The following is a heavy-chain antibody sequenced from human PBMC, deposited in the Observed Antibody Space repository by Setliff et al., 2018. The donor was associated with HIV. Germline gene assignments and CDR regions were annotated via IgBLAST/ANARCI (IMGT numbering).Heavy chain of an antibody. CDR1: GGSIRSGDYY. CDR3: ARSTYYYGSGKGSGWFDP. Sequence: PSETLSLTCTVSGGSIRSGDYYWSWIRQPPGKGLEWIGEINHSGSTNYNPSLKSRVTISVDRSKNQFSLKLSSVTAADTAVYYCARSTYYYGSGKGSGWFDPWGQGTLVTVSS. CDR2: INHSGST. D-gene: IGHD3-10*01. V-gene: IGHV4-30-4*08. J-gene: IGHJ5*02.